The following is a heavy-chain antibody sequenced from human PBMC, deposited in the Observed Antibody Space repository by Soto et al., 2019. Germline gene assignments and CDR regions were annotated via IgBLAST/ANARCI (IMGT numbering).Heavy chain of an antibody. CDR2: IHYIGST. D-gene: IGHD3-10*01. Sequence: RLHQKKGPEWIGSIHYIGSTYNSPSLKSRVTISVDTSKNQFSLKLSSVTAADTAVYYCARVYYMIRYPPRYTHFGM. J-gene: IGHJ6*01. CDR3: ARVYYMIRYPPRYTHFGM. V-gene: IGHV4-39*01.